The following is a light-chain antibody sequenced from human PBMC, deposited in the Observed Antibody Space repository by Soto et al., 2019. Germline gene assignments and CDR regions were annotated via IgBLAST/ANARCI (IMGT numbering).Light chain of an antibody. CDR2: EVT. CDR3: CSYAGSSTYV. V-gene: IGLV2-23*02. Sequence: QSALTQPDSVSGSLGQSITIYCTGTSRDIGNYNLVSWYQQHPGKAPKLMIYEVTKRPSGVSSRFFGSKSGKTASLTISGLQADDEADYHCCSYAGSSTYVFGTGTKLTVL. CDR1: SRDIGNYNL. J-gene: IGLJ1*01.